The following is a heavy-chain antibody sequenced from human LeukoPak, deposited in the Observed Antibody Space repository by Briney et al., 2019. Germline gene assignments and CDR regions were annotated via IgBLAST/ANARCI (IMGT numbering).Heavy chain of an antibody. D-gene: IGHD5-12*01. V-gene: IGHV3-49*03. Sequence: PGRSLRLSCTASGFTFGDYAMSWFRQAPGKGLEWVGFIRSKAYGGTTEYAASVKGRFTISRDDSKSIAYLQMNSLKTEDTAVYYCTRTGCSGYDFVDYWGQGTLVAVSS. CDR2: IRSKAYGGTT. CDR1: GFTFGDYA. CDR3: TRTGCSGYDFVDY. J-gene: IGHJ4*02.